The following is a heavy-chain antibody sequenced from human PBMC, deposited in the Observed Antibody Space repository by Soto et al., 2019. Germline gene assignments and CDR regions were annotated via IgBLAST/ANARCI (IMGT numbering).Heavy chain of an antibody. V-gene: IGHV3-30-3*01. J-gene: IGHJ6*02. CDR3: ARDHADYYYYGMDV. CDR2: ISYDGSNK. Sequence: LRLSCAASGFTFSSYAMHWVRQAPGKGLEWVAVISYDGSNKYYADSVKGRFTISRDNSKNTLYLQMNSLRAEDTAVYYCARDHADYYYYGMDVWGQGTTVTVSS. CDR1: GFTFSSYA.